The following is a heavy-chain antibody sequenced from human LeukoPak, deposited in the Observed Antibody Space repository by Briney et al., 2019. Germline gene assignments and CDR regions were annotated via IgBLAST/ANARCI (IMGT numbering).Heavy chain of an antibody. CDR3: ARVVARSWFDP. CDR2: IYYSGST. D-gene: IGHD2-15*01. J-gene: IGHJ5*02. V-gene: IGHV4-59*01. CDR1: GGSISSYY. Sequence: PETLSLTCTVSGGSISSYYWSWIRQPPGKGLEWIGYIYYSGSTNYNPSLKSRVTISVDTSKNQFSLKLSSVTAADTAVYYCARVVARSWFDPWGQGTLVTVSS.